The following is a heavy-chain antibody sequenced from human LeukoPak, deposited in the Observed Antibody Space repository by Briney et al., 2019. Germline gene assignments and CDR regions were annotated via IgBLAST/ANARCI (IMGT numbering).Heavy chain of an antibody. V-gene: IGHV1-69*06. CDR1: GGTFNSYA. Sequence: GASVKVSCKASGGTFNSYAISWVRQAPGQGLEWMGGIIPIFGTTNYARKFRGRVTLTADKSTRTAYMELSSLRSEDTAVYYCARGVAVAVFDYWGQGTLVTVSS. J-gene: IGHJ4*02. D-gene: IGHD6-19*01. CDR3: ARGVAVAVFDY. CDR2: IIPIFGTT.